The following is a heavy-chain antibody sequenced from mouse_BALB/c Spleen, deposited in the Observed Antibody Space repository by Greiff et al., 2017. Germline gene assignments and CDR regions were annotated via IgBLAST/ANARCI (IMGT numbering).Heavy chain of an antibody. D-gene: IGHD3-2*01. CDR1: GYTFTSYV. CDR2: INPYNDGT. V-gene: IGHV1-14*01. CDR3: ARDSSGQPFAY. Sequence: VQLKESGPELVKPGASVKMSCKASGYTFTSYVMHWVKQKPGQGLEWIGYINPYNDGTKYNEKFKGKATLTSDKSSSTAYMELSSLTSEDSAVYYCARDSSGQPFAYWGQGTLVTVSA. J-gene: IGHJ3*01.